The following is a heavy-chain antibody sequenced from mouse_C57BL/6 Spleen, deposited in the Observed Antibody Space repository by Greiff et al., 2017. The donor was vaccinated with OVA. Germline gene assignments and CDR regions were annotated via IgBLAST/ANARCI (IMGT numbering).Heavy chain of an antibody. CDR1: GYTFTSYW. Sequence: QVQLQQPGAELVRPGSSVKLSCKASGYTFTSYWMDWVKQRPGQGLEWIGNIYPSESETHYNQKFKDKATLTVDKSSSTAYMQLSSLTSEDSAVYYCAREGYSKDAMDYWGQGTSVTVSS. V-gene: IGHV1-61*01. J-gene: IGHJ4*01. CDR2: IYPSESET. D-gene: IGHD2-5*01. CDR3: AREGYSKDAMDY.